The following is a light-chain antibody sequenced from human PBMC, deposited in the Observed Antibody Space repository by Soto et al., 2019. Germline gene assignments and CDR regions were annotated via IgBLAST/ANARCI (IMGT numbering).Light chain of an antibody. V-gene: IGKV1-27*01. CDR2: AAS. CDR1: QDISNY. J-gene: IGKJ4*01. CDR3: QKYNSAPHT. Sequence: DIQMTQSPSSLSASVGDRVTITCRTSQDISNYLAWYQQKPGKVPKLLIYAASTLQSGVPSRFSGGGSGTDFSLTISSVQPEDVATYYCQKYNSAPHTFGGGNKVEIQ.